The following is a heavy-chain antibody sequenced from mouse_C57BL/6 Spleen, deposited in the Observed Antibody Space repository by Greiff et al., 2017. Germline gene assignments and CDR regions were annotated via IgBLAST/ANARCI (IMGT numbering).Heavy chain of an antibody. V-gene: IGHV1-62-2*01. CDR1: GYTFTEYT. D-gene: IGHD4-1*01. J-gene: IGHJ2*01. Sequence: QVQLKQSGAELVKPGASVKLSCKASGYTFTEYTIHWVKQRSGQGLEWIGWFYPGSGSIKYNEKFKDKATLTADKSSSTVYMELSRLTSEDSAVXFYAILEDCRGTGTLGYFDYWGQGTTLTVSS. CDR3: AILEDCRGTGTLGYFDY. CDR2: FYPGSGSI.